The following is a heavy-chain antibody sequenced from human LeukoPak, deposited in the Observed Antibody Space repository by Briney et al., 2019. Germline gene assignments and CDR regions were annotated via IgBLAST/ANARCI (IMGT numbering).Heavy chain of an antibody. J-gene: IGHJ4*02. CDR1: GFTFSSYE. CDR2: ISSSGSTI. V-gene: IGHV3-48*03. Sequence: GGSLRLSCAASGFTFSSYEMNWVRQAPGKGLEWVSYISSSGSTIYYADSVKGRFTIRRDNAKNSLYPQMNSLRAEDTAVYYCARGCSSTSCYLFPPVYWGQGTLVTVSS. CDR3: ARGCSSTSCYLFPPVY. D-gene: IGHD2-2*01.